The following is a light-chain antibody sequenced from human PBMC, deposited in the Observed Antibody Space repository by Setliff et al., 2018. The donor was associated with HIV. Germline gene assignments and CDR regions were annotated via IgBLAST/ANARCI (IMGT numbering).Light chain of an antibody. CDR1: SSDVGASKS. J-gene: IGLJ1*01. CDR2: DDN. V-gene: IGLV2-14*03. Sequence: QFALTQPASVSGSPGQSITISCTGTSSDVGASKSVSWYQQHPGKVPKLVIYDDNNRPSGVSYRFSGSKSGNTASLTISGLQAEDEADYYCSSYFVFASGTKVTVL. CDR3: SSYFV.